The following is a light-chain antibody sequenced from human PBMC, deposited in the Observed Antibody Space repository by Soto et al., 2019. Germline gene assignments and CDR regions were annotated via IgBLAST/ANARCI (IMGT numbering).Light chain of an antibody. CDR2: KAY. V-gene: IGKV1-5*03. CDR1: QRINTW. CDR3: QQYNNYFWA. J-gene: IGKJ1*01. Sequence: DIPMTQSPSTVSASVGDRVTITCRASQRINTWLAWYQQKPGKAPKLLILKAYSLESGVPSRFSGRGSGTEFTLTISSLQPDDFATYYCQQYNNYFWAFGQGTRVEIK.